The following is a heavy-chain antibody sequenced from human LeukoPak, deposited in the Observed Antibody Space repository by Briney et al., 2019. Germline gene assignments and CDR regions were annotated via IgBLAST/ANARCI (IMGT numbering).Heavy chain of an antibody. J-gene: IGHJ2*01. V-gene: IGHV3-23*01. D-gene: IGHD5-18*01. CDR2: ISGSGGST. CDR3: ATHPVQLWLIRDWYFDL. CDR1: GFTFSSYA. Sequence: PGGSLRLSCAASGFTFSSYAMSWVRQAPGKGLEWVSAISGSGGSTYYADSVKGRFTISRDNSKNTLYLQMNSLRAEDTAVYYCATHPVQLWLIRDWYFDLWGRGTLVTVSS.